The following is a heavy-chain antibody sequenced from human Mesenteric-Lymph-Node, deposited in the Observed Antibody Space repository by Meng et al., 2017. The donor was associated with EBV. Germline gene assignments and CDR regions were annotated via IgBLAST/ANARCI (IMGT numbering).Heavy chain of an antibody. V-gene: IGHV1-69*06. Sequence: VQLVQSGGEVKEPGSSVKVSCQASGGTFNSNAISWVRQAAGQELDYMGGIIPIFGTANYAQKFQGRVTITADRSTSTAYLELSSLRTEDTAVYYCASSTSGWYGSPDYWGQGTLVTVSS. CDR3: ASSTSGWYGSPDY. CDR2: IIPIFGTA. CDR1: GGTFNSNA. J-gene: IGHJ4*02. D-gene: IGHD6-19*01.